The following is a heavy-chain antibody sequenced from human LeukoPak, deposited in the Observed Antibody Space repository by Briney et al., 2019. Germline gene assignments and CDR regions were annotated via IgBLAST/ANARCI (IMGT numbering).Heavy chain of an antibody. J-gene: IGHJ4*02. CDR2: IFTGGSKT. D-gene: IGHD3-9*01. V-gene: IGHV5-51*01. Sequence: GGSLQISSCGSGCCFTNYWVAWLRQLAGKGLEWLGIIFTGGSKTRYSPSFQGQVPISAGKSDATAYLQWSRLKASDTAMYYCARQTKGYYDILTGYYLPDNFRYFDYWGQGTLVSVSS. CDR1: GCCFTNYW. CDR3: ARQTKGYYDILTGYYLPDNFRYFDY.